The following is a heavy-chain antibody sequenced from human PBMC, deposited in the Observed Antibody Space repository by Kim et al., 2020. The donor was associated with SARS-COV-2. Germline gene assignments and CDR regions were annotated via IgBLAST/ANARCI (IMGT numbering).Heavy chain of an antibody. CDR3: ARDALPVSLYSSGWYHYYYYYGMDV. Sequence: SVKVSCKASGGTFSSYAISWVRQAPGQGLEWMGGIIPIFGTANYAQKFQGRVTITADESTSTAYMELSSLRSEDTAVYYCARDALPVSLYSSGWYHYYYYYGMDVWGQGTTVPVSS. D-gene: IGHD6-19*01. J-gene: IGHJ6*02. V-gene: IGHV1-69*13. CDR2: IIPIFGTA. CDR1: GGTFSSYA.